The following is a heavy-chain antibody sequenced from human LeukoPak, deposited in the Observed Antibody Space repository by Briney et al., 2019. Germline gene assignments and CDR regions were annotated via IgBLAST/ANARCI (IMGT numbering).Heavy chain of an antibody. CDR1: GGSFSGYY. D-gene: IGHD3-10*01. CDR3: ARVMLPPRLRITMVRGVSYDAFDI. CDR2: INHSGST. Sequence: SETLSLTCAVYGGSFSGYYWSWIRQPPGKGLEWIGEINHSGSTNYNPSLKSRVTISVDTSKNQFSLKLSSVTAADTAVYYCARVMLPPRLRITMVRGVSYDAFDIWGQGTMVTVSS. J-gene: IGHJ3*02. V-gene: IGHV4-34*01.